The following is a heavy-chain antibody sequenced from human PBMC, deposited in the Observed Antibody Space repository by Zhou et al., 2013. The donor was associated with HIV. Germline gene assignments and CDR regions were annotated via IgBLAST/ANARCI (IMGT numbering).Heavy chain of an antibody. D-gene: IGHD2-2*01. CDR2: IIPIFGTA. CDR1: GGTFSSYA. CDR3: ARGGRYCSSTSCSYYMDV. J-gene: IGHJ6*03. Sequence: QVQLVQSGGEVKKPGSSVKVSCKASGGTFSSYAISWVRQAPGQGLEWMGGIIPIFGTANYAQKFQGRVTITTDESTSTAYMELSSLRSEDTAVYYCARGGRYCSSTSCSYYMDVWGKGTTVTVSS. V-gene: IGHV1-69*05.